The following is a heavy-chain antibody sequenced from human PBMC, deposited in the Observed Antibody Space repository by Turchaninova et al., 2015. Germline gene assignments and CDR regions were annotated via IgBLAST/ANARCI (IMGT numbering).Heavy chain of an antibody. J-gene: IGHJ6*02. CDR3: AKDMRAWTTYGMDV. D-gene: IGHD4-17*01. V-gene: IGHV3-23*01. Sequence: GGSLRLSCAASGVTFNSYAMSWVRQAPGKGLEWVSGISASGGSTYYADSVKGRFTISRDNSKNTLFLQMSSLRAEETALYYCAKDMRAWTTYGMDVWGQGTTVTVSS. CDR1: GVTFNSYA. CDR2: ISASGGST.